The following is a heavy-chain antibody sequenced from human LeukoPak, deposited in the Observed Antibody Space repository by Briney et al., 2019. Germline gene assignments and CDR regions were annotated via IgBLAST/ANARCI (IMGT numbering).Heavy chain of an antibody. CDR3: ARSRGGDAFDAFDI. CDR1: GYTFSDYY. Sequence: ASVKVSCKASGYTFSDYYIHWVRQAPGEGLEWMGWINPNSAGTNYAQKFQGRVTMTRDTSISTAYMELSRLRSDDTAVYYCARSRGGDAFDAFDIWGQGTMVTVSS. D-gene: IGHD2-21*02. CDR2: INPNSAGT. V-gene: IGHV1-2*02. J-gene: IGHJ3*02.